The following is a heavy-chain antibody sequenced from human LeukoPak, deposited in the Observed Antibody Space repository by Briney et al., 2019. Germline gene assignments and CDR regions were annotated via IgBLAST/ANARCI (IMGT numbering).Heavy chain of an antibody. D-gene: IGHD6-13*01. J-gene: IGHJ4*02. CDR2: INPNSGGT. V-gene: IGHV1-2*02. CDR1: GYTFTGYY. CDR3: AREYVKAAAARQWVIDY. Sequence: ASVKVSCKASGYTFTGYYMHWARQAPGQGLEWMGWINPNSGGTNYAQKFQGRVTMTRDTSISTAYMELSRLRSDDTAVYYCAREYVKAAAARQWVIDYWGQGTLVTVSS.